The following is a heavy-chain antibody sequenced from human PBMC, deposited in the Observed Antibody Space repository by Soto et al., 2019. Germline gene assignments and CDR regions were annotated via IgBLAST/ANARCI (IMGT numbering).Heavy chain of an antibody. J-gene: IGHJ6*02. V-gene: IGHV4-39*01. CDR2: IYYSGST. CDR1: DGSISSSGYY. Sequence: SETLSLTCTVSDGSISSSGYYWGWIRQPPGKGLEWIGSIYYSGSTYYNPSLKSRVTISVDTSKNQFSLKLSSVTAADTAVYYCRVWDGDATFYYYYGMDVWGQGTTVT. CDR3: RVWDGDATFYYYYGMDV. D-gene: IGHD4-17*01.